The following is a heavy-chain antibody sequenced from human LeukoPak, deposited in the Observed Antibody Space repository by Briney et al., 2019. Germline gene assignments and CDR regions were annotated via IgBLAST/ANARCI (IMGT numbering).Heavy chain of an antibody. Sequence: SVKVSCKASGGTLSSYAISWVRQAPGQGLEWMGRIIPILGIANYAQKFQGRVTITADKSTSTAYMELSSLRSEDTAVYYCARGSIAAADPIEYWGQGTLVTASS. J-gene: IGHJ4*02. CDR2: IIPILGIA. D-gene: IGHD6-13*01. CDR1: GGTLSSYA. V-gene: IGHV1-69*04. CDR3: ARGSIAAADPIEY.